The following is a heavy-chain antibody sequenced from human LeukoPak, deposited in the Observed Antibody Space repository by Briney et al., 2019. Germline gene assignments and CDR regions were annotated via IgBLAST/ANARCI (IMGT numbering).Heavy chain of an antibody. CDR2: IYPGDSNS. V-gene: IGHV5-51*01. CDR1: GSFFTSYW. CDR3: ARRAHSGAMITLDY. Sequence: GASLQISCRGSGSFFTSYWIVWVRQLPGKGLELIGVIYPGDSNSRYSPSFQGQVTISADNSISTAYLQWSSLKASDTAMYYCARRAHSGAMITLDYWGQGTLVTVSS. J-gene: IGHJ4*02. D-gene: IGHD5-12*01.